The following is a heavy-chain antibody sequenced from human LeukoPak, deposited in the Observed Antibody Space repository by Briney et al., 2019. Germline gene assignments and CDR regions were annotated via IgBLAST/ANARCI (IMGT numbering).Heavy chain of an antibody. J-gene: IGHJ4*02. D-gene: IGHD5-18*01. CDR3: TTGTWIQLWVPDY. CDR1: GFTFSKAC. Sequence: PGGSLRLSCAASGFTFSKACMSWVRQARAKGLEWVGDIKSKTDGGTTDFAAPVKGRFSISRDDSKNTLFLQMNSLKAEDTAVYYCTTGTWIQLWVPDYWGQGTLVTVSS. V-gene: IGHV3-15*01. CDR2: IKSKTDGGTT.